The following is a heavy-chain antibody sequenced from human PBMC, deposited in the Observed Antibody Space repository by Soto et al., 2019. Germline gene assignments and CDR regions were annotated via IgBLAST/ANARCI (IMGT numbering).Heavy chain of an antibody. Sequence: QITLKESGPTVVKPTQTLTLTCTFSGFSLSTRGVAVGWVRQPPGKALEWLGLIYWDDDKRYSPSLKNRLTITKDTPKNQVVLTMTNMDHVDRGTYYCAHSLNLGIVGNAAFDIWGQGTTVTVSS. CDR2: IYWDDDK. D-gene: IGHD3-16*02. V-gene: IGHV2-5*02. CDR3: AHSLNLGIVGNAAFDI. J-gene: IGHJ3*02. CDR1: GFSLSTRGVA.